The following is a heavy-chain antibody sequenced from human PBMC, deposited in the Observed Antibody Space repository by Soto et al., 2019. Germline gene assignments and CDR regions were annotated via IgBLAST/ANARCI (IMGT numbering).Heavy chain of an antibody. CDR3: AKGVEGYVVSSFDS. V-gene: IGHV3-23*01. J-gene: IGHJ4*02. CDR2: ITSSGSST. Sequence: EEQLLESGGGGVQPGGSLRLSYAASGFIFSDYAMTWVRQTPGKGQEWVSAITSSGSSTYFADSLKGRITISRDNSKNTLSLQMDSLRVEDTAIYYCAKGVEGYVVSSFDSWGQGALVTVSS. CDR1: GFIFSDYA. D-gene: IGHD5-12*01.